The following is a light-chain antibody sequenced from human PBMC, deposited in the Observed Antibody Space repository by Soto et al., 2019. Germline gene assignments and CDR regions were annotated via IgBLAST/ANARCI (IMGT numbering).Light chain of an antibody. CDR3: QHYYSPPALT. CDR2: WAS. CDR1: QSVLYSSNNKNY. J-gene: IGKJ4*01. Sequence: DIVMTQSPDSLAVSLGERATINCKSSQSVLYSSNNKNYLSWYQQKPGQPPKLLIYWASTRESGVPDRFSGSGSGTDFTLTISTVQPEDKVVYYCQHYYSPPALTFGGGTKVAIK. V-gene: IGKV4-1*01.